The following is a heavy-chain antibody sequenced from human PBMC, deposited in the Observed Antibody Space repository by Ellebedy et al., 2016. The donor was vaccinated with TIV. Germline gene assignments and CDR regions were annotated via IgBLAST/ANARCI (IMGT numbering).Heavy chain of an antibody. CDR1: GGSISGFNW. D-gene: IGHD6-19*01. J-gene: IGHJ3*01. Sequence: GSLRLXCAVSGGSISGFNWWSWVRQSPGKGLEWIAEIYENGSTDYNPALKSRVSISLDKSKNQFSLTLTSVTAADTAIYYCARVDTSGRSRAAFDLWGQGTKITVSA. CDR2: IYENGST. CDR3: ARVDTSGRSRAAFDL. V-gene: IGHV4-4*02.